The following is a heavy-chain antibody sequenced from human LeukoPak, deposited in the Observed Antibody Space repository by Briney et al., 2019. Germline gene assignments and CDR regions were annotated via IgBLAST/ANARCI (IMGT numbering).Heavy chain of an antibody. Sequence: ASVKVSCKASGYTFTSYDINWVRQATGQGHEWMGWMNPNSGNTGYAQKFQGRVTITRNTSISTAYMELSSLRSEDSAVYYCARRSDYFDSSSYYHWGQGTLVTVSS. CDR1: GYTFTSYD. CDR3: ARRSDYFDSSSYYH. J-gene: IGHJ5*02. V-gene: IGHV1-8*03. D-gene: IGHD3-22*01. CDR2: MNPNSGNT.